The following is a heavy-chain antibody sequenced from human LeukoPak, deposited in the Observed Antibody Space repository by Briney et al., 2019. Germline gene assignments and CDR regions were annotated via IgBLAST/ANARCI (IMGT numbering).Heavy chain of an antibody. Sequence: PSETLSLTCAVHGGSFSGYYWSWIRQPPGKGLEWIGEINHSGSTNYNPSLKSRVTISVDTSKNQFSLKLSSVTAADTAVYYCARGASTPRPYYFDYWGQGTLVTVSS. CDR2: INHSGST. D-gene: IGHD2-2*01. V-gene: IGHV4-34*01. CDR1: GGSFSGYY. CDR3: ARGASTPRPYYFDY. J-gene: IGHJ4*02.